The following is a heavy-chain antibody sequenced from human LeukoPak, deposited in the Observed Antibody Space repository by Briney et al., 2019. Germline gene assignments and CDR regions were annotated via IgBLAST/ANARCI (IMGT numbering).Heavy chain of an antibody. CDR3: ARDSGTTGEVKFDP. Sequence: SETLSLTCTVSGVSISSYSWSWIWQPAGTALEWIGRIYTSGTITYNPSLKSRVTMSVDTSKNQFSLKLSSVTAADTAVYYCARDSGTTGEVKFDPWGQGTLVTVSS. CDR1: GVSISSYS. J-gene: IGHJ5*02. V-gene: IGHV4-4*07. CDR2: IYTSGTI. D-gene: IGHD3-10*01.